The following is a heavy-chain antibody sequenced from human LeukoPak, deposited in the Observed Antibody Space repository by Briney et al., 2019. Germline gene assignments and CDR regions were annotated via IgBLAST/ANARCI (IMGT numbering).Heavy chain of an antibody. J-gene: IGHJ3*02. CDR3: ARASSKQLAGYLPDGFDI. D-gene: IGHD3-9*01. V-gene: IGHV3-23*01. CDR2: ISGSGGGT. CDR1: GFTFNSSA. Sequence: GGSLRLSCAASGFTFNSSAMSWVRQAPEKGLEWVATISGSGGGTYYADSVKGRFTISRDNAKNSLSLQMNSLRADDAAVYYCARASSKQLAGYLPDGFDIWGQGTMVTVSS.